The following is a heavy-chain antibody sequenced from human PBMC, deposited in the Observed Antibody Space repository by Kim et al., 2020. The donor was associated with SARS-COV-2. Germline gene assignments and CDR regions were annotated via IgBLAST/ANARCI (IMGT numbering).Heavy chain of an antibody. J-gene: IGHJ4*02. CDR3: ARDDDSSGSNIDY. Sequence: YAQKFPARVPLPRDTSTSTVYMELSSLRPEDTAVYYCARDDDSSGSNIDYWGQGTLVTVSS. D-gene: IGHD3-22*01. V-gene: IGHV1-46*01.